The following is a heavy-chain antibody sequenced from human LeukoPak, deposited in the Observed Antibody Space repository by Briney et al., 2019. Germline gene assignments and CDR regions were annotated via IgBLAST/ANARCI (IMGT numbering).Heavy chain of an antibody. CDR3: ASAEFGYFGPSTCRY. CDR1: GGSISSYY. J-gene: IGHJ4*02. V-gene: IGHV4-59*01. CDR2: IYYSGST. Sequence: ETLPLTCTVSGGSISSYYWSWIRQPPGKGLEWIGYIYYSGSTNYNPSLKSRVTISVDTSKNQFSLKLSSVTAADTAVYYCASAEFGYFGPSTCRYWGQGTLVTVSS. D-gene: IGHD3-9*01.